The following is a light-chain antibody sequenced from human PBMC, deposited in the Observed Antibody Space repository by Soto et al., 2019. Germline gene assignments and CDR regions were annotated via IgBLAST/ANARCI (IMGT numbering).Light chain of an antibody. CDR3: QQYSDSPGA. CDR2: DAS. CDR1: HSLLHSNGYNY. J-gene: IGKJ1*01. Sequence: DIVMTQSPLSLPVTPGEPASISCRSRHSLLHSNGYNYLAWYQQKPGKAPRLLIFDASTLESGVPSRFSGSGSGTDFTLTISSLQPDDFATYYCQQYSDSPGAFGQGTKVDIK. V-gene: IGKV2-28*01.